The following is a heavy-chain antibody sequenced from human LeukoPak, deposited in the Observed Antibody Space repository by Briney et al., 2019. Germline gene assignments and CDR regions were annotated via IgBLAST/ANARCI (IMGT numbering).Heavy chain of an antibody. CDR3: ARNFVPEGRQLSDY. Sequence: ASVKVSFKASVGTFSGYAISWVRQAPGQGLEGMGGIIPIFGTANYAQKFQGRVTITADKSTSTAYMELSSMRSEDTAVYYCARNFVPEGRQLSDYWGQGTLVTVSS. D-gene: IGHD5-18*01. CDR2: IIPIFGTA. V-gene: IGHV1-69*06. J-gene: IGHJ4*02. CDR1: VGTFSGYA.